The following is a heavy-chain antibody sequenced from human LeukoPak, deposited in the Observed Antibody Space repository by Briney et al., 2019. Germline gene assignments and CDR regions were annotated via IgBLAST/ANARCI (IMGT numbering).Heavy chain of an antibody. CDR2: IYYSGST. D-gene: IGHD6-13*01. CDR1: GGSISSSSYY. J-gene: IGHJ5*02. Sequence: SETLSLTCTVSGGSISSSSYYWGWIRQPPGKGLDWIGSIYYSGSTYYNPSLKSRVTISVDTSKNQFSLKLSSVTAADTAVYYCAKDLDDSSWYPGAFDPWGQGTLVTVSS. CDR3: AKDLDDSSWYPGAFDP. V-gene: IGHV4-39*02.